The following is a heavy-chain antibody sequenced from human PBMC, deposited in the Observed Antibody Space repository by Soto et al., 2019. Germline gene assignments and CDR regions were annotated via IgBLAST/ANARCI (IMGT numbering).Heavy chain of an antibody. CDR3: ARDFSGSRGASWFDP. CDR1: GGSISSYY. D-gene: IGHD5-12*01. J-gene: IGHJ5*02. V-gene: IGHV4-4*07. CDR2: IYTSGST. Sequence: QVQLQESGPGLVKPSETLSLTCTVSGGSISSYYWSWIRQPAGKGLEWIGRIYTSGSTNYNPSLKSRGTMSVDTSKNQFALKLSSVTAADTAVYYCARDFSGSRGASWFDPWGQGTLVTVSS.